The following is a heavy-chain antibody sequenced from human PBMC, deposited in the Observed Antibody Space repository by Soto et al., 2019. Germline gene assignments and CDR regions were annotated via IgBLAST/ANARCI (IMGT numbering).Heavy chain of an antibody. Sequence: GSLRLSCAASGFTFSDYYMSWIRQAPGKGLEWVSYISSSGSTIYYADSVKGRFTISRDNAKNSLYLQMNSLRAEDTAVYYCARDLSYYDSSGYLNWFDPWGQGTLVTVSS. J-gene: IGHJ5*02. CDR2: ISSSGSTI. CDR3: ARDLSYYDSSGYLNWFDP. V-gene: IGHV3-11*01. CDR1: GFTFSDYY. D-gene: IGHD3-22*01.